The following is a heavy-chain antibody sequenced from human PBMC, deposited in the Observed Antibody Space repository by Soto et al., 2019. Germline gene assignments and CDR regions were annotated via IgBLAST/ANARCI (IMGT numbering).Heavy chain of an antibody. J-gene: IGHJ4*02. CDR3: ARSDYYFDH. CDR2: IYSDVSTT. CDR1: GFTFSSYW. Sequence: GESLKISCAASGFTFSSYWMHWVRQAPGKGLVWVSRIYSDVSTTSYVDSVKGRFTISRDNDKNTLYLQMNSLRAEDTAVYYCARSDYYFDHWGQGTLVTVSS. V-gene: IGHV3-74*01. D-gene: IGHD2-21*02.